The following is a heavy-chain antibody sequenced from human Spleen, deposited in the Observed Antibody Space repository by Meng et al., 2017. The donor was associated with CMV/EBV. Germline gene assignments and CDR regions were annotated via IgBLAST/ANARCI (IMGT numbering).Heavy chain of an antibody. Sequence: NGDYYWSWIRQAPGKGLEWIGYIYYSGSTYYNPSLKGRIAISVDTSRHQFSLRLSSVTAADTAVYYCARETYYYDSTGFYLRWFDPWGPGTLVTVSS. V-gene: IGHV4-30-4*08. D-gene: IGHD3-22*01. CDR1: NGDYY. CDR3: ARETYYYDSTGFYLRWFDP. J-gene: IGHJ5*02. CDR2: IYYSGST.